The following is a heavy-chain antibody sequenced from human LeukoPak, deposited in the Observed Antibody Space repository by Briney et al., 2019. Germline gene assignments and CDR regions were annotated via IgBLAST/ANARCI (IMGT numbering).Heavy chain of an antibody. D-gene: IGHD3-10*01. CDR2: INPNSGGT. J-gene: IGHJ4*02. CDR3: ARGDVWFGEFPGDS. Sequence: GASVKVSCKGSGYTFTSYGISWVRQAPGQGLEWMGWINPNSGGTSYAQKFQGRVTMTRDTSISTAYMELSRLRSDDTAVYYCARGDVWFGEFPGDSWGQGTLVTVSS. V-gene: IGHV1-2*02. CDR1: GYTFTSYG.